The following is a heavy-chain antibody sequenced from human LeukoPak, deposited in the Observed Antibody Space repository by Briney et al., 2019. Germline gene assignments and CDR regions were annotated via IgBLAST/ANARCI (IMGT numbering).Heavy chain of an antibody. V-gene: IGHV3-48*03. CDR2: ISSSGSTI. J-gene: IGHJ4*02. CDR3: ARDQEWLGFDY. Sequence: PGGSLRLSCAASGFTFSSYEMSWVRQAPGKGLEWGSYISSSGSTIYYADSVKGRFTISRDNTKNSLYLQMNSLRAEDTAVYYCARDQEWLGFDYWGQGTLVTVSS. D-gene: IGHD3-3*01. CDR1: GFTFSSYE.